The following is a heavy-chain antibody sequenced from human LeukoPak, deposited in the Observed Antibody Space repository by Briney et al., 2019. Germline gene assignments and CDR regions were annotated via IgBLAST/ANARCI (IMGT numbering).Heavy chain of an antibody. CDR2: IWYDGSNK. J-gene: IGHJ3*02. V-gene: IGHV3-33*06. CDR1: GFTFSSYG. D-gene: IGHD3-22*01. CDR3: AKDLSPPITMIEDAFDI. Sequence: QAGGSLRLSCAASGFTFSSYGMHWVRQAPGKGLEWVAVIWYDGSNKYYADSVKGRFTISRDNSKNTLYLQMNSLRAEDTAVYYCAKDLSPPITMIEDAFDIWGQGTMVTVSS.